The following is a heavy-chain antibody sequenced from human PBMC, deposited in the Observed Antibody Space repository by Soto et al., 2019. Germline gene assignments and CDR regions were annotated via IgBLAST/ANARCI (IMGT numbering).Heavy chain of an antibody. J-gene: IGHJ5*02. Sequence: QVQLQESGPGLLKPSETLSLTCSVSGASISSGGYYWNWLRQHPGKGLEWIGYIHSSGYTYYNPSLQMRLAISLDTSKNTFSLELSSVTAADTAMYSCASSRDTVIRATTWFDPWGQGTLVTVSS. CDR1: GASISSGGYY. D-gene: IGHD3-10*01. V-gene: IGHV4-31*03. CDR2: IHSSGYT. CDR3: ASSRDTVIRATTWFDP.